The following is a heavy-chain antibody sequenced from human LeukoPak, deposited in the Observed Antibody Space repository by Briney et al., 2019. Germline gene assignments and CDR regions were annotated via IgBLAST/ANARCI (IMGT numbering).Heavy chain of an antibody. D-gene: IGHD6-6*01. V-gene: IGHV3-7*01. CDR1: GFSFSGYW. Sequence: GGSLRLSCAASGFSFSGYWMNWVRQAPGKGLEWVANINQEGSVEHFLDSVKGRFTISRDNAKNSLYLQMNSLRVEDTGVYYCVRDPAAAPYYDSWGQGTLVTVSS. J-gene: IGHJ4*02. CDR2: INQEGSVE. CDR3: VRDPAAAPYYDS.